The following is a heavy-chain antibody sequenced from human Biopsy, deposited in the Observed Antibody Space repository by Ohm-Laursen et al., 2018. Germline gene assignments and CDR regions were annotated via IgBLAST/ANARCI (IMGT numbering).Heavy chain of an antibody. J-gene: IGHJ2*01. CDR3: VREPKTGTAEAWYFDL. CDR2: ISYNERT. CDR1: GASVKTSGYF. Sequence: PSETLSLTCSVSGASVKTSGYFWAWIRQRPGKGLEWIGYISYNERTHYNPSLTSRLAISFDTSNKRISLQLRSVSVADTAVYYCVREPKTGTAEAWYFDLWGRGSPVTVPS. V-gene: IGHV4-31*03. D-gene: IGHD3-9*01.